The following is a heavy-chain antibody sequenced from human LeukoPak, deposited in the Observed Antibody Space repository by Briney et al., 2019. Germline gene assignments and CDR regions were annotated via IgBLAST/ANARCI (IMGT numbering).Heavy chain of an antibody. CDR3: ARGDSMIVVVKGFDY. D-gene: IGHD3-22*01. CDR1: GFTFSSYA. CDR2: ISTNGGST. Sequence: GGSLRLSCAASGFTFSSYAMHWIRQAPGKGLEYVSAISTNGGSTYYANSVKGRFTISRDNSKNTLYLQMGSLRAEDMAVYYCARGDSMIVVVKGFDYWGQGTLVTVSS. V-gene: IGHV3-64*01. J-gene: IGHJ4*02.